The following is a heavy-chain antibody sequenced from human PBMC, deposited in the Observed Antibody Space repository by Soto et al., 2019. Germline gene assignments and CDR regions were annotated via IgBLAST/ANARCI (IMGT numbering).Heavy chain of an antibody. J-gene: IGHJ4*02. V-gene: IGHV3-23*01. CDR1: GFTFSSYA. Sequence: GGSLRLSCAASGFTFSSYAMSWVRQAPVKGLEWVSAISGSGGSTYYADSVKGRFSISRDNSRNTLYLQMKSLRPEDTAVYYCAQDGGGGATLGITSGDESWGKGTLGT. CDR2: ISGSGGST. D-gene: IGHD1-26*01. CDR3: AQDGGGGATLGITSGDES.